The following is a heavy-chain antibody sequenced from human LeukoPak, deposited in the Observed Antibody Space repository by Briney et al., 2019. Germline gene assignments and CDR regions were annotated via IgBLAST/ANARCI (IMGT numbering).Heavy chain of an antibody. CDR2: LYYSGST. V-gene: IGHV4-39*01. Sequence: SETLSLTCTVSGVSISSSSTYYWGWIRQPPGKGLEWIGSLYYSGSTYYNSSLKSRVTISADTSKSQFSLRLSSVTAADTAVYYCARRVYYDILTGSYYFDYWGQGTLVTVSS. D-gene: IGHD3-9*01. CDR1: GVSISSSSTYY. CDR3: ARRVYYDILTGSYYFDY. J-gene: IGHJ4*02.